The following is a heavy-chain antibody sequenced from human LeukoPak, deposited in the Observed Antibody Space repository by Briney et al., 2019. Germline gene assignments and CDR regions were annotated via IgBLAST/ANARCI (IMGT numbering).Heavy chain of an antibody. J-gene: IGHJ4*02. CDR2: IKQDGSEK. Sequence: GGSLRLSCAASGFTFSSYGMHWVRQAPGKGLEWVANIKQDGSEKYYVDSVKGRFTISRDNAKNSLYLQMNSLRAEDTAVYYCARARTYYYGSGTYFDYWGQGTLVTVSS. CDR3: ARARTYYYGSGTYFDY. D-gene: IGHD3-10*01. V-gene: IGHV3-7*01. CDR1: GFTFSSYG.